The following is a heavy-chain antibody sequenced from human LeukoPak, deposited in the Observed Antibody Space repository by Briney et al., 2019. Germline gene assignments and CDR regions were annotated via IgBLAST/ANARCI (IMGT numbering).Heavy chain of an antibody. D-gene: IGHD2-2*01. CDR2: IYYSGST. V-gene: IGHV4-39*01. Sequence: GSLRLSCAASGFTFSSYWMSWVRQPPGKGLEWIGSIYYSGSTYYNPSLKSRVTISVDTSKNQFSLKLSSVTAADTAVYYCARVPAASGWFDPWGQGTLVTVSS. CDR1: GFTFSSYW. CDR3: ARVPAASGWFDP. J-gene: IGHJ5*02.